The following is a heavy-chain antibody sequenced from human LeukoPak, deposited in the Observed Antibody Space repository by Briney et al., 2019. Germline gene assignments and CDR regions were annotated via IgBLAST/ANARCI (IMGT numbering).Heavy chain of an antibody. D-gene: IGHD1-26*01. CDR3: ARGRGATPPYYFDY. CDR1: GFTFTNYN. Sequence: GGSLRLSCAASGFTFTNYNMNWVRQAPGKGLEWVSSISSTSIYIYYADSVKGRFTISGDNAKNSLYLQMNSLRAEDTAVYYCARGRGATPPYYFDYWGQGTLVTVSS. V-gene: IGHV3-21*01. CDR2: ISSTSIYI. J-gene: IGHJ4*02.